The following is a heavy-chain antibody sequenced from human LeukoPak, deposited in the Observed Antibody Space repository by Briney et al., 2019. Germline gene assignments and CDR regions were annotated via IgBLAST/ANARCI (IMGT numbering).Heavy chain of an antibody. J-gene: IGHJ4*02. CDR1: GFTFSSYS. V-gene: IGHV3-23*01. CDR2: ITGNGGTT. D-gene: IGHD3-10*01. CDR3: AKGRYTYGSETYLDY. Sequence: GGSLRLSCAASGFTFSSYSMTWVRQAPGKGLEWVSAITGNGGTTYYADSVKGRFTISRDNSKNTLYLQMNSLRAEDTAVYYCAKGRYTYGSETYLDYWGQGTLVTVSS.